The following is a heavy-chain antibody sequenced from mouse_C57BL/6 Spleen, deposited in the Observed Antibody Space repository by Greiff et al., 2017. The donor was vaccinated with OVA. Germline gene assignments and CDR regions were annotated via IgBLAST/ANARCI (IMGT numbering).Heavy chain of an antibody. CDR2: IWRGGST. J-gene: IGHJ3*01. V-gene: IGHV2-5*01. D-gene: IGHD2-4*01. CDR1: GFSLTSYG. CDR3: AKTGDYDYDRFAY. Sequence: QVQLQQSGPGLVQPSQSLSITCTVSGFSLTSYGVHWVRQSPGKGLEWLGVIWRGGSTDYNAAFMSRLSITKDNSKSQVFFKMNSLQADDTAIYYCAKTGDYDYDRFAYWGQGTLVTVSA.